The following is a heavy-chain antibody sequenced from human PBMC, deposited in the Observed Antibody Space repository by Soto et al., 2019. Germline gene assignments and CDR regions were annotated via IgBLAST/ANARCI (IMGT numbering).Heavy chain of an antibody. CDR2: IYPGDSDT. CDR3: ARASELYCSSTSCYPVQGAFDI. Sequence: GESLKISCKGSGYSFTSYWIGWVRQMPGKGLEWMGIIYPGDSDTRYSPSFQGRVTISADKSISTAYLQWSSLKASDTAMYYCARASELYCSSTSCYPVQGAFDIWGQGTMVTVSS. J-gene: IGHJ3*02. CDR1: GYSFTSYW. V-gene: IGHV5-51*01. D-gene: IGHD2-2*01.